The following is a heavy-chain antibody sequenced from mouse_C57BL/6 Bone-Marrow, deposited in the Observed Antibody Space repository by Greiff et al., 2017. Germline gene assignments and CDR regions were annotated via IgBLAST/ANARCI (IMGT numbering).Heavy chain of an antibody. J-gene: IGHJ2*01. D-gene: IGHD6-1*01. CDR2: IRNKANNHAT. V-gene: IGHV6-6*01. CDR1: GFTFSDAW. CDR3: TRRAAPYFDY. Sequence: EVKVVESGGGLVQPGGSMKLSCAASGFTFSDAWMDWVRQSPEKGLEWVAEIRNKANNHATYYAESVKGRFTISRDDSKSSVYLQMNSVRAEDTGIYYCTRRAAPYFDYWGQGTTLTVSS.